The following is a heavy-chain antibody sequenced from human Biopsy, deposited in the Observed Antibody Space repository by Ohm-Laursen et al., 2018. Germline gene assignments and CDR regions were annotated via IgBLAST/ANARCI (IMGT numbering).Heavy chain of an antibody. Sequence: ASVKVSCKASGYTFSGYYMHWVRQAPGQGFEWMGWINPDSGVTNYAQKFQGRVTMTRDTSISTAYMELSRLGSDDTAVYYCARDKYRSWNYFDNWGQGSLVTVSS. V-gene: IGHV1-2*02. CDR2: INPDSGVT. CDR1: GYTFSGYY. J-gene: IGHJ4*02. CDR3: ARDKYRSWNYFDN. D-gene: IGHD6-19*01.